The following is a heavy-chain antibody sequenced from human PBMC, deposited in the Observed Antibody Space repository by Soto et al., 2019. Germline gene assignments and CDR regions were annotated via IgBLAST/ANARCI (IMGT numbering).Heavy chain of an antibody. D-gene: IGHD4-17*01. CDR2: LSYDGSTK. Sequence: QVQLVESGGGVVQPGRSLRLSCAASGFTFSNYGMHWVRQAPGKGLEWVAILSYDGSTKYYADSVKGRFTISRDNSKNTLYLQMDSLSPDDTAVYYCARDDYGEYYFDYWGQGTLVTVSS. CDR1: GFTFSNYG. V-gene: IGHV3-30*03. J-gene: IGHJ4*02. CDR3: ARDDYGEYYFDY.